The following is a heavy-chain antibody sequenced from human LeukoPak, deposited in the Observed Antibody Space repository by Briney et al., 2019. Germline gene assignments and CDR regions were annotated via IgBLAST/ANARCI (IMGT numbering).Heavy chain of an antibody. Sequence: PTGGSLRLSCAASGFTFSSYAMSWVRQAPGEGLEWVSAISGSGGSTYYADSVKGRLTISRDNSKNTLYLQMNSLRAEDTAVYYCAKEGVPIAVAGVGDDAFDIWGQGTMVTVSS. CDR1: GFTFSSYA. V-gene: IGHV3-23*01. D-gene: IGHD6-19*01. J-gene: IGHJ3*02. CDR2: ISGSGGST. CDR3: AKEGVPIAVAGVGDDAFDI.